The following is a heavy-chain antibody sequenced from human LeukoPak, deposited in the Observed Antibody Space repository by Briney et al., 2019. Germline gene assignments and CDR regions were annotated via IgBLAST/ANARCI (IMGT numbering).Heavy chain of an antibody. CDR3: ARHRGYGDYVAREYYMDV. Sequence: SETLSLTCTVSGGSISSYHWSWIRQPPGKGLEWIGYIYYSGSTYYNPSLKSRVTISVDTSKNQFSLKLSSVTAADTAVYYCARHRGYGDYVAREYYMDVWGKGTTVTVSS. J-gene: IGHJ6*03. V-gene: IGHV4-59*04. CDR2: IYYSGST. CDR1: GGSISSYH. D-gene: IGHD4-17*01.